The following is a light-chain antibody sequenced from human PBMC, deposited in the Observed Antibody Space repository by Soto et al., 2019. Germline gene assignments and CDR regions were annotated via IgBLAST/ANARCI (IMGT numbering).Light chain of an antibody. J-gene: IGKJ1*01. CDR3: QQYNSWWT. CDR2: GAS. Sequence: IVMTQSPATLSVSPGERATLSCRASQSISTKLAWYQQKPGQAPRLLIYGASTRATGIPVRFSGSGSGTEFTLTINSLQSEDFAVYYCQQYNSWWTFGQGTKV. V-gene: IGKV3-15*01. CDR1: QSISTK.